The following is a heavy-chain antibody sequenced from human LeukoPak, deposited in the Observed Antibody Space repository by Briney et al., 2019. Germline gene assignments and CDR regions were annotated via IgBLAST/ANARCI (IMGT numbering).Heavy chain of an antibody. CDR3: AREFYDILTGYYGY. V-gene: IGHV3-66*01. J-gene: IGHJ4*02. CDR2: IYSGGST. Sequence: GESLRLSCAASGFTFSSYAMSWVRQAPGKGLEWVSVIYSGGSTYYADSVKGRFTISRDNSKNTLYLQMNSLRAEDTAVYYCAREFYDILTGYYGYWGQGTLVTVSS. D-gene: IGHD3-9*01. CDR1: GFTFSSYA.